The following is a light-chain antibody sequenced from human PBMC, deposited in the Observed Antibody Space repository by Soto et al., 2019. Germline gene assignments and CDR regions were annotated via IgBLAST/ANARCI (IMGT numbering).Light chain of an antibody. J-gene: IGKJ1*01. Sequence: DIQMTQSPSTLSASLGDRVTITWRASQSISSWLAWYQQKPGKAPKLLIYAASTLQSGVPSRFSGSGYGTEFNLTISSLQSEDFAVYYCQQYNNWPRTFGQGTKVDIK. CDR1: QSISSW. CDR2: AAS. V-gene: IGKV1-5*01. CDR3: QQYNNWPRT.